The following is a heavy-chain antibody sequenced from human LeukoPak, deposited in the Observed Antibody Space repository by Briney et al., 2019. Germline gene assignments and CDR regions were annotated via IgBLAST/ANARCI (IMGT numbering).Heavy chain of an antibody. J-gene: IGHJ6*03. CDR3: ARVGQDPDYYYYMDV. CDR1: GGSISSSSYY. V-gene: IGHV4-39*07. CDR2: IYYSGST. Sequence: PSETLSLTCTVSGGSISSSSYYWGWIRQPPGKGLEWIGSIYYSGSTYYNPSLKSRVTISVDTSKNQFSLKLSSVTAADTAVHYCARVGQDPDYYYYMDVWGKGTTVTVSS.